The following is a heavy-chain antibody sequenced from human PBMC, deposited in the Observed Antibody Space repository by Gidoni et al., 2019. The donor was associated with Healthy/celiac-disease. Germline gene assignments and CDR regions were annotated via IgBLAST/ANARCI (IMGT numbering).Heavy chain of an antibody. Sequence: QVQLQESGPGLVKPSGTLSLTCAVSGGSISSSTWWSWVRQPPGKGLEWIGEIYHSGSTNYNPSLKSRVTISVDKSKNQFSLKLSSVTAADTAVYYCARKDSSSWYLRGYYYYGMDVWGQGTTVTVSS. J-gene: IGHJ6*02. D-gene: IGHD6-13*01. V-gene: IGHV4-4*02. CDR3: ARKDSSSWYLRGYYYYGMDV. CDR1: GGSISSSTW. CDR2: IYHSGST.